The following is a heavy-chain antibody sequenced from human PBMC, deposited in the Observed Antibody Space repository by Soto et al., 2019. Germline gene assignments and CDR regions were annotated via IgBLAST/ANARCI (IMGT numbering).Heavy chain of an antibody. D-gene: IGHD2-2*01. Sequence: QVQLVQSGAEVKKPGSSVKVSCKASGDSFNSYAISWVRQAPGQGLEWMGGIIPIFHTANHAKKFQARVTMTADESASTAYMELSGLRSEDTAVYYCARVGYCNTTNCLFYYYHYGMDVWGQGTTVTVS. CDR2: IIPIFHTA. CDR1: GDSFNSYA. CDR3: ARVGYCNTTNCLFYYYHYGMDV. J-gene: IGHJ6*02. V-gene: IGHV1-69*01.